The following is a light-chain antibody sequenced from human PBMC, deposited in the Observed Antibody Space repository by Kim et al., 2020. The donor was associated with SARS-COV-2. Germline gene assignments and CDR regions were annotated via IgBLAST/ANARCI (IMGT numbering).Light chain of an antibody. CDR2: GAS. CDR3: QQFGVTRWT. Sequence: CPGERANRSCRASQSVSSSYLAWYQQKPGQAPRLLLYGASSRATGIPDRFSGSGSGTDLTLTITRLETEDFAVYFCQQFGVTRWTFGQGTKVDIK. V-gene: IGKV3-20*01. CDR1: QSVSSSY. J-gene: IGKJ1*01.